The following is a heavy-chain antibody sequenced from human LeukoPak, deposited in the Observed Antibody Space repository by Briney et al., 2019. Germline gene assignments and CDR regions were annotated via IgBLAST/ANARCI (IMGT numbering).Heavy chain of an antibody. Sequence: GGTLRLSCAASGFTFSSFGMSWVRQAPGKGLEWVSAISSTGGTAYYADSVKGRFTISRDNSKNTLYLQMNSLRAEDTGVYYCAKDLSSGSRRAYWGQGTLVTVSS. V-gene: IGHV3-23*01. D-gene: IGHD6-19*01. CDR1: GFTFSSFG. CDR2: ISSTGGTA. CDR3: AKDLSSGSRRAY. J-gene: IGHJ4*02.